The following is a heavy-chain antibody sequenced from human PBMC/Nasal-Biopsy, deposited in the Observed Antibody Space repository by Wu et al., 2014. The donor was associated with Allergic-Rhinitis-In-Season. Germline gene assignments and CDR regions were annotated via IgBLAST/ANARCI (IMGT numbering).Heavy chain of an antibody. CDR2: INHSGST. V-gene: IGHV4-34*01. D-gene: IGHD3-10*01. J-gene: IGHJ6*01. CDR3: ARDYYGMDV. CDR1: GGSFSGYY. Sequence: TLSLTCAVYGGSFSGYYWSWIRQPPGKGLEWIGEINHSGSTNYNPSLKSRVTISVDTSKNQFSLKLSSVTAADTAVYYCARDYYGMDVWGPRDHGHRLL.